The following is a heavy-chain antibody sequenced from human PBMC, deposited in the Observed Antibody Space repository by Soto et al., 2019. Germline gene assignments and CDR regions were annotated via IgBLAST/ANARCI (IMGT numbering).Heavy chain of an antibody. CDR1: GYSFTSYW. J-gene: IGHJ3*02. CDR3: ARRVYGGYGWGDPFDI. CDR2: IDPSHPYT. D-gene: IGHD5-12*01. Sequence: WDSLKISCKGSGYSFTSYWISWLSQMPGKGLEWMGKIDPSHPYTNYSPSFQGHVTISADKSVSTAYLQWSSLKASDTAMYYCARRVYGGYGWGDPFDIWAQGTMVTVSS. V-gene: IGHV5-10-1*01.